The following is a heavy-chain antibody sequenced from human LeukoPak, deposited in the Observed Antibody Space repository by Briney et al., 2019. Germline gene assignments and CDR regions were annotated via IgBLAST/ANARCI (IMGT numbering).Heavy chain of an antibody. CDR1: RYTFSDFS. Sequence: PGGSLTLSCAASRYTFSDFSGNWVRQAPGKGLEWVSSISVRSNYRYYADSVRGRFTISRDDARDSLFLQMNSLRAEDTAVYFCVRLRRNNDRSGYYYYYDFWGQGTLVTVSS. J-gene: IGHJ4*02. D-gene: IGHD3-22*01. CDR2: ISVRSNYR. V-gene: IGHV3-21*01. CDR3: VRLRRNNDRSGYYYYYDF.